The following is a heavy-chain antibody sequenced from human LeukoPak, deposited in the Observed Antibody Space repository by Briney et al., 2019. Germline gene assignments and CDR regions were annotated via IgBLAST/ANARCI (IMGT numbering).Heavy chain of an antibody. Sequence: SETLSLTCTVSGGSISSSSHYWGWIRQPPGKGLEWIGSIYYSGSTYYNPSLKSRVTISVDTSKNQFSLKLSSVTAADTAVYYCARRYYDSSGYYLRPFDPWGQGTLVTVSS. CDR1: GGSISSSSHY. CDR2: IYYSGST. CDR3: ARRYYDSSGYYLRPFDP. V-gene: IGHV4-39*01. J-gene: IGHJ5*02. D-gene: IGHD3-22*01.